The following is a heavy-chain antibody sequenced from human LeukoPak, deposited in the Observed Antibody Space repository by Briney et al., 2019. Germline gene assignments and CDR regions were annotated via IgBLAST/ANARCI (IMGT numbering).Heavy chain of an antibody. CDR2: IYYTGTT. CDR3: ARHGGDFYDSSGHDY. J-gene: IGHJ4*02. V-gene: IGHV4-59*08. Sequence: PSETLSLTCSVSGGSISSYFWSWVRQPPGKGLERSGYIYYTGTTNYTPSLKSRVTISVDTSKNQFSLKLNSVTAADTAVYYCARHGGDFYDSSGHDYWGQGTLVTVSS. D-gene: IGHD3-22*01. CDR1: GGSISSYF.